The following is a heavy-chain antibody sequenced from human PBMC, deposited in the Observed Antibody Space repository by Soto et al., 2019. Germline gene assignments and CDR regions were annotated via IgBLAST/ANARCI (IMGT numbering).Heavy chain of an antibody. D-gene: IGHD2-15*01. Sequence: PGGSLRLSCAASGFTFSSYWMHWVRQAPGKGLVWVSRINSDSSSTYYADSVKGRFTISRDNAKNTLYLQMNSLRAEDTAVYYCARDPDEVVVVVAAPIDKYYYYGMDVWGQGTTVTVSS. V-gene: IGHV3-74*01. CDR3: ARDPDEVVVVVAAPIDKYYYYGMDV. CDR2: INSDSSST. CDR1: GFTFSSYW. J-gene: IGHJ6*02.